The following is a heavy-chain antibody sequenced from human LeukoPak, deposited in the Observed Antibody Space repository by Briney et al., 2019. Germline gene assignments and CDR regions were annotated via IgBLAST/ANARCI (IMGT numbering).Heavy chain of an antibody. D-gene: IGHD6-13*01. Sequence: SETLSLTCTVSGGSISSYYWSWIRQPPGKGLEWIGYIYYTGSTDYNPSLKSRVAISVDTSKNQFSLKLSSVTAADTAVYYCARGSKAAPGTFDYWSQGTLVTVSS. CDR3: ARGSKAAPGTFDY. J-gene: IGHJ4*02. V-gene: IGHV4-59*01. CDR1: GGSISSYY. CDR2: IYYTGST.